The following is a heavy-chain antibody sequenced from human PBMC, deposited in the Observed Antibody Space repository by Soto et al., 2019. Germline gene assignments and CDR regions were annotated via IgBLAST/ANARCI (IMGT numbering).Heavy chain of an antibody. CDR1: GFTFSSYA. CDR2: ISYDGSNK. CDR3: ARDLSTTAMVTRDWYYYYGMDV. D-gene: IGHD5-18*01. J-gene: IGHJ6*02. Sequence: PGGSLRLSCAASGFTFSSYAMHWVRQAPGKGLEWVAVISYDGSNKYYADSVKGRFTISRDNSKNTLYLQMNSLRAEDTAVYYCARDLSTTAMVTRDWYYYYGMDVWGQGTTVTVSS. V-gene: IGHV3-30-3*01.